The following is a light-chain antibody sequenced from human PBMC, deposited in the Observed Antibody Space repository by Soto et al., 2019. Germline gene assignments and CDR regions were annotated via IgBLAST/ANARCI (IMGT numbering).Light chain of an antibody. Sequence: EIVLTQSPGTLSLSPGERATLSCRASQSVSNNYLAWYQQKPGQAPSLLIYDASTRATGIPDRFSGSGSGTDFTLTISRLEPEDFAVYYCQQYGSSGTFGQGTKVDIK. CDR2: DAS. J-gene: IGKJ1*01. CDR1: QSVSNNY. V-gene: IGKV3-20*01. CDR3: QQYGSSGT.